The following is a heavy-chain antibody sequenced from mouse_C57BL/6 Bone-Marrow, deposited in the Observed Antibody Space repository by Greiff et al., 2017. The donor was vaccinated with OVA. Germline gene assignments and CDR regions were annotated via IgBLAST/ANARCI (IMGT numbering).Heavy chain of an antibody. CDR3: ARYVWLLFYYAMDY. D-gene: IGHD2-2*01. V-gene: IGHV7-3*01. CDR2: IRNKANGYTT. Sequence: EVKLVESGGGLVQPGGSLSLSCAASGFTFTDYYMSWVRQPPGKALEWLGFIRNKANGYTTEYSASVKGRFTISRDNSQSILYLQMNALRAEDSATYYCARYVWLLFYYAMDYWGQGTSVTVSS. CDR1: GFTFTDYY. J-gene: IGHJ4*01.